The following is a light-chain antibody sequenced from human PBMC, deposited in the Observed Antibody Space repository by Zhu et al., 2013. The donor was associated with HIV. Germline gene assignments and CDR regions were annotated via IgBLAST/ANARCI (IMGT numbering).Light chain of an antibody. V-gene: IGKV3-20*01. J-gene: IGKJ1*01. Sequence: EIVLTQSPGTLSLSPGERATLSCRATQSVSSNLLAWYQQKPGQAPRLLIYGASSRATGIPARFSGSGSGTDFTLTISRLEPEDFAVYYCQQYGSSPRAFGQGTKVEIK. CDR1: QSVSSNL. CDR3: QQYGSSPRA. CDR2: GAS.